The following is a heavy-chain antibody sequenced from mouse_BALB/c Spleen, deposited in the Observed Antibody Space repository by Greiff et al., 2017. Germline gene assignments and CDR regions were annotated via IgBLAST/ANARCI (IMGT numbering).Heavy chain of an antibody. J-gene: IGHJ1*01. CDR2: INPSNGGT. CDR1: GYTFTSYY. V-gene: IGHV1S81*02. Sequence: QVQLQQSGADLVKPGASVKLSCKASGYTFTSYYMYWVKQRPGQGLEWIGEINPSNGGTNFNEKFKSKATLTVDKSSSTAYMQLSSLTSEDSAVYYCTRFGWLLRYFDVWGAGTTVTVSS. D-gene: IGHD2-3*01. CDR3: TRFGWLLRYFDV.